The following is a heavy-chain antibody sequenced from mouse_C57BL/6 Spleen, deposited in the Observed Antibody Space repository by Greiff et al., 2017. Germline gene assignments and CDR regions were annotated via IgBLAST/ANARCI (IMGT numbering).Heavy chain of an antibody. J-gene: IGHJ3*01. V-gene: IGHV1-74*01. CDR1: GYTFTSYW. CDR2: IHPSDSDT. CDR3: AIPRSYSNYAWFAY. Sequence: VQLQQPGAELVKPGASVKVSCKASGYTFTSYWMHWVKQRPGQGLEWIGRIHPSDSDTNYNQKFKGKATLTVDKSSSTAYMQLSSLTSEDSAVYYCAIPRSYSNYAWFAYWGQGTLVTVSA. D-gene: IGHD2-5*01.